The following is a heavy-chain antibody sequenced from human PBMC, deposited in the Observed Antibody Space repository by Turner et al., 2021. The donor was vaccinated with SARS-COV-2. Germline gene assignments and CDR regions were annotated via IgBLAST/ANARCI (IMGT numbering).Heavy chain of an antibody. Sequence: QVQLVQSEAEVRKPGASVKISCKASGYIFANYYLHWVRQAPGQGLEWMGKIDPSTGATTDAPKFQDRVILSSDASTNVFYLDVSGLQSDDTAVYYCARDRSFSWNVGTHFDLWGQGTLVSVSS. V-gene: IGHV1-46*01. CDR3: ARDRSFSWNVGTHFDL. J-gene: IGHJ3*01. D-gene: IGHD1-1*01. CDR1: GYIFANYY. CDR2: IDPSTGAT.